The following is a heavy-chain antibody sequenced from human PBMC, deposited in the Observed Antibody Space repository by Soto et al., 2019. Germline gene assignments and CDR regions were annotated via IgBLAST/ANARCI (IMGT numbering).Heavy chain of an antibody. CDR3: ARYKFEVVVAATIFDY. V-gene: IGHV2-5*02. CDR2: IYWDDDK. CDR1: GFSLSTSGVG. Sequence: SGPTLVNPTQTLTLTCTFSGFSLSTSGVGVGWIRQPPGKALEWLALIYWDDDKRYSPSLKSRLTITKDTSKNQVVLTMTNMDPVDTATYYCARYKFEVVVAATIFDYWGQGTLVTVSS. D-gene: IGHD2-15*01. J-gene: IGHJ4*02.